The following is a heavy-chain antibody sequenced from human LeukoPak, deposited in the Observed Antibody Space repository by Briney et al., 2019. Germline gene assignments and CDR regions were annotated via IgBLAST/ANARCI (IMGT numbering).Heavy chain of an antibody. Sequence: PSETLSLTCTVSGGSISSGGYYWSWIRQPPGKGLEWIGYIYHSGSTYYNPSLKSRVTISVDRSKNQFSLKLSSVTAADTAVYYCARADSVVVPAAAFDYWGQGTLVTVSS. CDR3: ARADSVVVPAAAFDY. CDR2: IYHSGST. D-gene: IGHD2-2*01. CDR1: GGSISSGGYY. V-gene: IGHV4-30-2*01. J-gene: IGHJ4*02.